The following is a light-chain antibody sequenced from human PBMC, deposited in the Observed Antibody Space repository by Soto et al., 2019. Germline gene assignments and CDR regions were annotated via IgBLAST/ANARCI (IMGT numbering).Light chain of an antibody. CDR1: QSVSSSY. J-gene: IGKJ5*01. V-gene: IGKV3D-20*01. CDR2: DAS. Sequence: EIVLTQSPATLSLSPGERATLSCGASQSVSSSYLSWYQQKPGLAPRLLIYDASSTSNGIRDGFSGSGSGTDFTLTISCRAPEDFAMYDCEAYGSSTPITFGQGTRLEIK. CDR3: EAYGSSTPIT.